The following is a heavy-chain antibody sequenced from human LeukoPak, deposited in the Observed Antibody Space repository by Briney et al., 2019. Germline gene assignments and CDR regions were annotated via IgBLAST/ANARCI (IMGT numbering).Heavy chain of an antibody. Sequence: GASVKVSCKASGYTFTGYGISWVRRAPGQGLEWMGWISAYNGNTNYAQKLQGRVTMTTDTSTSTAYMELRSLRSDDTAVYYCARSPQYYYDSSGYLFDYWGQGTLVTVSS. D-gene: IGHD3-22*01. CDR2: ISAYNGNT. CDR1: GYTFTGYG. V-gene: IGHV1-18*01. J-gene: IGHJ4*02. CDR3: ARSPQYYYDSSGYLFDY.